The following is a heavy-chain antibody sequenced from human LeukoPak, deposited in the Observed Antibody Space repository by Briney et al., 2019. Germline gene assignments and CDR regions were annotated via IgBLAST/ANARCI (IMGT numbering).Heavy chain of an antibody. CDR2: IYYSGST. Sequence: PSETLSLTCTVSGGSISSYYWSWIRQPPGKGLEWIGYIYYSGSTNYNPSLKSRVTISVDTSKNQFSLKLSSVTAADTAVYYCARVWGSRYYDSSVYYNDYWGKGTLVTVS. CDR1: GGSISSYY. V-gene: IGHV4-59*01. D-gene: IGHD3-22*01. J-gene: IGHJ4*02. CDR3: ARVWGSRYYDSSVYYNDY.